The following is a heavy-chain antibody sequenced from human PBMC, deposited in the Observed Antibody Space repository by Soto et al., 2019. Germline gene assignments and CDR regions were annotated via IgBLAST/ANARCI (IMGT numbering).Heavy chain of an antibody. D-gene: IGHD6-19*01. J-gene: IGHJ6*03. CDR1: GFTFSSYA. Sequence: LRLSCAASGFTFSSYAMSWVRQGPGKGLEWVSGISGSGGSTHYADSVKGRFTISRDNSKNTLYLQMNSLRDEDTAVYYCAKNSIGFLYTSGSPYHYYMDVWGKGTTVTVSS. CDR2: ISGSGGST. V-gene: IGHV3-23*01. CDR3: AKNSIGFLYTSGSPYHYYMDV.